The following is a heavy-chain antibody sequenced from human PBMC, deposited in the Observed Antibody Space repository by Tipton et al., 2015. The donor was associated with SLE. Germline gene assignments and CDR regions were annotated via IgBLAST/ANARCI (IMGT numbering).Heavy chain of an antibody. V-gene: IGHV3-74*01. CDR3: ASLSAPSDY. J-gene: IGHJ4*02. CDR1: GFTFSSYW. Sequence: GSLRLSCTASGFTFSSYWMHWVRQPPGEGLVWVSEIDPDGSRTNYADYVEGRFTISRDNAKNTLSLQMNSLRVDDTGVYYCASLSAPSDYWGQGTLVTVSS. CDR2: IDPDGSRT.